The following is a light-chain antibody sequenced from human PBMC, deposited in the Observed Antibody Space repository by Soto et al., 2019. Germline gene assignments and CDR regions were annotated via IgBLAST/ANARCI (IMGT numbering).Light chain of an antibody. V-gene: IGLV2-14*01. CDR1: TSDVGGYDY. CDR2: EVS. CDR3: CSYAGNYIYV. Sequence: QSVLTQPASVSGSPGQSITISCTGTTSDVGGYDYVSWYRQHPGQAPKLLIYEVSNRPSGVSHRFSGSKSGNTASLSISGLQAEDEADYYCCSYAGNYIYVFGTGTKVTVL. J-gene: IGLJ1*01.